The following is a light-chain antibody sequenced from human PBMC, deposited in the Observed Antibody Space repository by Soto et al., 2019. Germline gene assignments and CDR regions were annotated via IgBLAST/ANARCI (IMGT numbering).Light chain of an antibody. Sequence: EILLTQSPATLSLSPGERATLSCRASQSVSSSFLAWYQQKPGQAPRLLIYGASSRATGIPDRFSGSGSGTDFTLTINNLEPEDFAVYYCQVRTNWSIAFGRGTRLEIK. CDR2: GAS. J-gene: IGKJ5*01. V-gene: IGKV3D-20*02. CDR3: QVRTNWSIA. CDR1: QSVSSSF.